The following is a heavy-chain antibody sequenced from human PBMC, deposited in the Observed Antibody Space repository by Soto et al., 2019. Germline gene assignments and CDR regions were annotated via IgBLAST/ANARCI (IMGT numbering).Heavy chain of an antibody. CDR1: GDTFSSYA. V-gene: IGHV1-69*13. CDR3: ARVGPAHYYDSSGYYSPLDY. Sequence: SVKVSCKASGDTFSSYAINWVRQAPGQGLEWMGGIIPMFGTANYAQKFKGRVTITAGESTSTVYTELSSLRSEDTAVYYCARVGPAHYYDSSGYYSPLDYWGQGTLVTVSS. D-gene: IGHD3-22*01. CDR2: IIPMFGTA. J-gene: IGHJ4*02.